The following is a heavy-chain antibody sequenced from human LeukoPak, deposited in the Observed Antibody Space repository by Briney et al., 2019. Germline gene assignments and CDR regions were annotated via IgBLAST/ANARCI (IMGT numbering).Heavy chain of an antibody. CDR2: INPNSSDT. Sequence: ASVKVSCKASGYTFTVYYMYWVRQAPGQGLEWMGRINPNSSDTDYAQNFQGRVTMTRDTSISTAYMELTNLRSDDTAVYYCARGYCSGGTCYLVENWFDPWGQGTLVTVSS. J-gene: IGHJ5*02. D-gene: IGHD2-15*01. CDR3: ARGYCSGGTCYLVENWFDP. CDR1: GYTFTVYY. V-gene: IGHV1-2*06.